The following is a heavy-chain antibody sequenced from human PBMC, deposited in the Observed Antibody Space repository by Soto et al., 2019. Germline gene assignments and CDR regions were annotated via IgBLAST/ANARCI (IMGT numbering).Heavy chain of an antibody. Sequence: EVQLVESGGGLVKPGGSLRLSCAASGFTFSSYSMNWVRQAPGKGLEWVSSISSSSSYIYYADSVKGRFTISRDNAKNSLMQQKNNLRTDEETVYYYAGRKEMGDYYYGMDVWGQGTTVTVSS. CDR3: AGRKEMGDYYYGMDV. CDR1: GFTFSSYS. V-gene: IGHV3-21*01. CDR2: ISSSSSYI. J-gene: IGHJ6*02. D-gene: IGHD1-26*01.